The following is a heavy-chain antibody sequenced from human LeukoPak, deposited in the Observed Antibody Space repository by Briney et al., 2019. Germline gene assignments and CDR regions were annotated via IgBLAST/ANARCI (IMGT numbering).Heavy chain of an antibody. CDR2: ISGYSGNT. V-gene: IGHV1-18*01. CDR3: ARASGITMVRDRYGMDV. J-gene: IGHJ6*02. Sequence: GASVKVSCKAFDYTFTNYGINWVRQAPGQGLEWMGWISGYSGNTNYPQKVQGRVTMTTDTSTSTAYMELRSLRSDDTAVYYCARASGITMVRDRYGMDVWGQGTTVTVSS. CDR1: DYTFTNYG. D-gene: IGHD3-10*01.